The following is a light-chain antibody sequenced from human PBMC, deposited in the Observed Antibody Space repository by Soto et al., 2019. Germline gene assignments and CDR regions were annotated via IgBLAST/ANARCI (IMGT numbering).Light chain of an antibody. CDR2: GAS. CDR3: QQYGSSPPIT. Sequence: ESVLTQAAGALSLYPGERATLSCRASQSVSSSYLAWYQQKPGQAPRLLIYGASSRATGIPDRFSGSGSGTDFTLTIGRLEPEDFAVYYCQQYGSSPPITFGQGTRLEIK. J-gene: IGKJ5*01. CDR1: QSVSSSY. V-gene: IGKV3-20*01.